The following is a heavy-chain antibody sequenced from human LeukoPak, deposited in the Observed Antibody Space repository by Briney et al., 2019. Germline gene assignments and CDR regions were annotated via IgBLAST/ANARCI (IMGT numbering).Heavy chain of an antibody. V-gene: IGHV4-31*03. CDR2: IYYSGST. D-gene: IGHD6-13*01. Sequence: SETLSLTCTVSGGSISSGGYYWSWTRQHPGKGLEWIGYIYYSGSTYYNPSLKSRVTISVDTSKNQFSLKLSSVTAADTAVYYCARTIAAALLFDYWGQGTLVTVSS. CDR3: ARTIAAALLFDY. CDR1: GGSISSGGYY. J-gene: IGHJ4*02.